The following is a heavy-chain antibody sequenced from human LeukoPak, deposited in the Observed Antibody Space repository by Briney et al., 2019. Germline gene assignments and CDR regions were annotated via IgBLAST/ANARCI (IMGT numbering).Heavy chain of an antibody. CDR3: AKDTGPAAGITADY. Sequence: GGSLRLSCAASGFTFSSYAMTWVRQAPRKGLEWVSTIRGSDDSTYYADSVKGRFTISRDNSKNTLYLQMNSLRAEDTAIYYCAKDTGPAAGITADYWGQGTLVTVSS. CDR2: IRGSDDST. J-gene: IGHJ4*02. CDR1: GFTFSSYA. V-gene: IGHV3-23*01. D-gene: IGHD6-13*01.